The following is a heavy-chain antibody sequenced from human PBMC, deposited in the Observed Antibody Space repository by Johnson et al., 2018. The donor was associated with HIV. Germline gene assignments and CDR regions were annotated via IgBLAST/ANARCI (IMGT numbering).Heavy chain of an antibody. CDR1: GFTFSSYA. Sequence: QVQLVESGGGVVQPGGSLRLSCAASGFTFSSYAMSWVRQAPGTGLEWASVIYSGGSTYYADSVKGRFTISRDNSKNTLYLQMNSLRAEDTAVYYCAKDHPVVAERTGAFDIWGQGTMVTVSS. CDR2: IYSGGST. V-gene: IGHV3-NL1*01. CDR3: AKDHPVVAERTGAFDI. D-gene: IGHD2-15*01. J-gene: IGHJ3*02.